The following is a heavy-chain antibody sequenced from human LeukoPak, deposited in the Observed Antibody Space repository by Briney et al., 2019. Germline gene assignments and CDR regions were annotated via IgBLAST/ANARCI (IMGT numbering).Heavy chain of an antibody. CDR1: GYTFTSYD. V-gene: IGHV1-8*01. Sequence: GASVKVSCKASGYTFTSYDINWVRRATGQGLEWMGWMNPNSGNTGYAQKFQGRVTMTRNTSISTAYMELSSLRSEDTAVYYCARVPTYCSGGSCYGYWGQGTLVTVSS. CDR3: ARVPTYCSGGSCYGY. D-gene: IGHD2-15*01. CDR2: MNPNSGNT. J-gene: IGHJ4*02.